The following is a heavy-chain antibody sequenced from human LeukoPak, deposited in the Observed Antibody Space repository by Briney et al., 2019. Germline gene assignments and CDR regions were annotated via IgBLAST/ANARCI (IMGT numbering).Heavy chain of an antibody. CDR1: GGTFSSYA. V-gene: IGHV1-69*06. CDR3: ARLRNRFMALDY. D-gene: IGHD1-14*01. CDR2: IIPIFGTA. J-gene: IGHJ4*02. Sequence: ASVKVSCKASGGTFSSYAISWVRQAPGQGLEWMGGIIPIFGTANYAQKFQGRVTITADKSTSTAYMELSSLRSDDTAVYYCARLRNRFMALDYWGQGTLVTVSS.